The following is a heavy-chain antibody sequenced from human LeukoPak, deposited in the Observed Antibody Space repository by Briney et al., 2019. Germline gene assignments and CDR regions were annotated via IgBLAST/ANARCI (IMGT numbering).Heavy chain of an antibody. J-gene: IGHJ6*03. V-gene: IGHV1-69*13. CDR1: GYTFASYY. Sequence: SVKVSCKASGYTFASYYMHWVRQAPGQGLEWMGGIVPIFGTANYAQKFQGRVTITADESTSTAYMELSSLRSEDTAVYYCARPDIVVVPAAIDAYYYYYYYMDVWGKGTTVTVSS. CDR3: ARPDIVVVPAAIDAYYYYYYYMDV. D-gene: IGHD2-2*01. CDR2: IVPIFGTA.